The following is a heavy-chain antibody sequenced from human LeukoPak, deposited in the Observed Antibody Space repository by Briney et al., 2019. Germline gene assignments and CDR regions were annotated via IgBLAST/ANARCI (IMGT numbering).Heavy chain of an antibody. D-gene: IGHD6-13*01. CDR1: GYTFTGYY. Sequence: AASVKVSCKASGYTFTGYYMHWVRQAPGQGLEWMGWINPNSGGTNYAQKFQGRVTMTRDTSISTAYMELSGLRFDDTAVYYCAAKQQLVRGGFDYWGQGILVTVSA. J-gene: IGHJ4*02. CDR3: AAKQQLVRGGFDY. V-gene: IGHV1-2*02. CDR2: INPNSGGT.